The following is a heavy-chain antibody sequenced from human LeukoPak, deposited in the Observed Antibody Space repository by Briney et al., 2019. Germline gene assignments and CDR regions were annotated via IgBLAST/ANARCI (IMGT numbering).Heavy chain of an antibody. Sequence: ASVKVSCKASGYSFTSYYMHWVRQAPGQGLEWMGLINPSGSSTTYAQKFQGRVTMTRDMFTSTDYMELTGLTSDDTAVYYCARDNSVGETAWWFDPWGQGTLVTVSS. D-gene: IGHD1-26*01. V-gene: IGHV1-46*01. J-gene: IGHJ5*02. CDR1: GYSFTSYY. CDR2: INPSGSST. CDR3: ARDNSVGETAWWFDP.